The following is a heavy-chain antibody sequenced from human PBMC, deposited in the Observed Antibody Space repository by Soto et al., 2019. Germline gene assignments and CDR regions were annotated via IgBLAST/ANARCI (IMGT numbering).Heavy chain of an antibody. D-gene: IGHD6-13*01. CDR1: GASISDSDW. CDR2: IYHGGNI. J-gene: IGHJ4*02. V-gene: IGHV4-4*02. Sequence: QVQLQESGPGLVKPSETLSLTCTVSGASISDSDWWSWVRPPPGKGLEWIGEIYHGGNINYNPSLRGRVTISLDQSKSQFSLSLRSVTAADTAFYYGTRDHYYGNSWGFDDWGQGALVNVSS. CDR3: TRDHYYGNSWGFDD.